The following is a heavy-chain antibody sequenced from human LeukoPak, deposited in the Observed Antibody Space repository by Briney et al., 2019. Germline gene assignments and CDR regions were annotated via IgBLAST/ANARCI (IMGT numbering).Heavy chain of an antibody. CDR3: AKGNIGYYYDY. Sequence: PAGSLRLSCAASGFTFSTYAMSWVRQAPGKGLEWVSAITGSGDNTYYADSGKGRFTISRDNSKTTMYLQMNRLRAKDTAVYYCAKGNIGYYYDYWGQGTLVTVSS. J-gene: IGHJ4*02. CDR2: ITGSGDNT. V-gene: IGHV3-23*01. CDR1: GFTFSTYA. D-gene: IGHD3-22*01.